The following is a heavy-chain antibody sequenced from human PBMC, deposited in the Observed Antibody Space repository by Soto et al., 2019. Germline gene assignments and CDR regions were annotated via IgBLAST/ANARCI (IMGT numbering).Heavy chain of an antibody. J-gene: IGHJ4*02. D-gene: IGHD1-7*01. CDR3: ASLRTGTTLFDY. Sequence: PSETLSLTCTVSGGSISSGGYYWSWIRQHPGKGLEWIGYIYYSGSTYYNPSLKSRVTISVDTSKNQFSLKLSSVTAADTAVYYCASLRTGTTLFDYWGQGTLVTVSS. V-gene: IGHV4-31*03. CDR1: GGSISSGGYY. CDR2: IYYSGST.